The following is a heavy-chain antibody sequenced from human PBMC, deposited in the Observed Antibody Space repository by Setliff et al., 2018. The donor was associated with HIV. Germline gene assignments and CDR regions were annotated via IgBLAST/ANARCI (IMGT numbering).Heavy chain of an antibody. CDR1: GYTFTGYY. D-gene: IGHD3-3*01. J-gene: IGHJ6*02. Sequence: PSVKVSCKASGYTFTGYYMHWVRQAPGQGLEWMGWINPNSGGTNYAQKFQGRVTMTRDTSISTAYMELRRLRSDDTAVYYCARDRSDYYYYYGMDVWGQGTTVTVSS. CDR3: ARDRSDYYYYYGMDV. CDR2: INPNSGGT. V-gene: IGHV1-2*02.